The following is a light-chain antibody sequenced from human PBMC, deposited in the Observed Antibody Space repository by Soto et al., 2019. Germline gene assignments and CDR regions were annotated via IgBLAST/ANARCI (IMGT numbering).Light chain of an antibody. CDR2: AAS. J-gene: IGKJ1*01. Sequence: DIKMTQSPSSLSASVGDTVTITCRASQGIIDYLAWFQQRPGKAPKLLIYAASTLHTGVPSRFSGSGAGTDFTLTISSLQPEDAATYYCQKYERAPHTFGQGTKVEIK. V-gene: IGKV1-27*01. CDR1: QGIIDY. CDR3: QKYERAPHT.